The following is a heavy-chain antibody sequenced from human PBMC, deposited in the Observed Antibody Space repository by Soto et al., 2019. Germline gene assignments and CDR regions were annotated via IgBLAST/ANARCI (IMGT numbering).Heavy chain of an antibody. CDR3: AKDSEYSSSSPLFDY. V-gene: IGHV3-43D*04. CDR1: GFTLDDYA. D-gene: IGHD6-6*01. J-gene: IGHJ4*02. Sequence: SGGYLRLSCAASGFTLDDYAMHWVRQAPGKGLEWVSLISWDGGSTYYADSVQGRFPISRDNAKNSLYLQMNSLRAEDTALYYCAKDSEYSSSSPLFDYWGQGT. CDR2: ISWDGGST.